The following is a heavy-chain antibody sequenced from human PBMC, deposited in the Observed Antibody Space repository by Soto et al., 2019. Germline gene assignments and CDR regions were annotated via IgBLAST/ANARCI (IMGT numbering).Heavy chain of an antibody. CDR3: ASSIVVVPAAGGWFDP. V-gene: IGHV4-31*03. CDR1: GGSISSGGYY. J-gene: IGHJ5*02. Sequence: QVQLQESGPGLVKPSQTLSLTCTVSGGSISSGGYYWSWIRQHPGKGLEWIGYIYYSGSTYYNPSLKSRVTLSVDTSKNQFSLKLSSVTAADTAVYYCASSIVVVPAAGGWFDPWGQGTLVTVSS. CDR2: IYYSGST. D-gene: IGHD2-2*01.